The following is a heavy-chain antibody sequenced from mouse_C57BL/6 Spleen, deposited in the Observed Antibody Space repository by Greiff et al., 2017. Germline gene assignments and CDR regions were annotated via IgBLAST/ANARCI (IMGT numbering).Heavy chain of an antibody. J-gene: IGHJ2*01. CDR1: GYTFTDYY. CDR2: IFPGSGST. Sequence: QVQLQQSGPELVKPGASVKISCKASGYTFTDYYINWVQQRPGQGLEWIGWIFPGSGSTYYNEKFKGKATLTVDKSSSTAYMLLSSLTSEYSAVYFCARKPYGSSWGYFDYWGQGTTLTVSS. V-gene: IGHV1-75*01. CDR3: ARKPYGSSWGYFDY. D-gene: IGHD1-1*01.